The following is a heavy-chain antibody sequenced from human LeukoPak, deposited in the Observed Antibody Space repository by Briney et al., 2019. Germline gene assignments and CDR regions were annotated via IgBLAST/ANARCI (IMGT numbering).Heavy chain of an antibody. CDR3: AKDLVMATFGYFDY. Sequence: GGSLRLSCAASGFTSSAYAMSWVRQAPGKGPEWVSIITSGGDTYYADFVKGRFTISRDTSKNTLYLQMNSLRAEDTAVYYCAKDLVMATFGYFDYWGQGTLVTVSS. J-gene: IGHJ4*02. CDR2: ITSGGDT. V-gene: IGHV3-23*01. D-gene: IGHD5-24*01. CDR1: GFTSSAYA.